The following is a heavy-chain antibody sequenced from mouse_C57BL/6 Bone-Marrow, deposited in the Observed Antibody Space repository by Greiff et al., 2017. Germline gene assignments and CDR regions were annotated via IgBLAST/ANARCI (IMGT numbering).Heavy chain of an antibody. CDR2: ISDGGSYT. V-gene: IGHV5-4*03. CDR3: ASSLAY. J-gene: IGHJ3*01. CDR1: GFTFSSYA. Sequence: VKLMASGGGLVKPGGSLTLSCAASGFTFSSYAMSWFRQTPEKRLECVATISDGGSYTYYPDNVTGRFTISRYNVKNNLYLQNSHLKSEDTAMYYCASSLAYWGQGTLVTVSA.